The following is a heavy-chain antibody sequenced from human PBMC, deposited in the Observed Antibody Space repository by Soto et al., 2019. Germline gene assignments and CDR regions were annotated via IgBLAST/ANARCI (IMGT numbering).Heavy chain of an antibody. Sequence: SETLSLTCTVSGGSISSSSYYWGWIRQPPGKGLEWIGSIYYSGSTYYNPSLKSRFTISVDTSKNRFSLKLSFVTAADTAVYYCARHEMEASSSWLYYYGMDVWGQGTTVTVSS. V-gene: IGHV4-39*01. J-gene: IGHJ6*02. D-gene: IGHD6-13*01. CDR3: ARHEMEASSSWLYYYGMDV. CDR1: GGSISSSSYY. CDR2: IYYSGST.